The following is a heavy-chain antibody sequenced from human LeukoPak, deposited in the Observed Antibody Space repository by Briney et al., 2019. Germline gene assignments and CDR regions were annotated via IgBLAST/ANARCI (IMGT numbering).Heavy chain of an antibody. CDR1: GFTFTNAW. Sequence: GGSLRLSCAASGFTFTNAWMTWVRQAPGKGLEWVSAISGSGGSTYYADSVKGRFTISRDNSKNTLYLQMNSLRAEDTAVYYCAKGGVVVVKDAFDIWGQGTMVTVSS. CDR2: ISGSGGST. V-gene: IGHV3-23*01. CDR3: AKGGVVVVKDAFDI. D-gene: IGHD3-22*01. J-gene: IGHJ3*02.